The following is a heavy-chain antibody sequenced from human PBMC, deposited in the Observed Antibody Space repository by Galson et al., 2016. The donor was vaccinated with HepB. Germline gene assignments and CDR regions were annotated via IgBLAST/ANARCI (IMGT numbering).Heavy chain of an antibody. CDR2: IDPSDSSA. V-gene: IGHV5-10-1*01. D-gene: IGHD4-17*01. Sequence: MPGKGLEYMGRIDPSDSSAKYSPSFQGHVTISADKSVSTAYLQWRSLKASDTAVFYCARSSYAYGDYGRVGSFDYWGQGTLVTVSS. CDR3: ARSSYAYGDYGRVGSFDY. J-gene: IGHJ4*02.